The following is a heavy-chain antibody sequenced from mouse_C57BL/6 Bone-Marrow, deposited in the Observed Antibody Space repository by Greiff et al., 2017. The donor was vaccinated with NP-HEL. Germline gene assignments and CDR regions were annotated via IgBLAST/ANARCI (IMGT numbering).Heavy chain of an antibody. CDR1: GFSFTGYY. CDR3: ARRYGYAWFAY. D-gene: IGHD2-2*01. CDR2: INPSTGGT. Sequence: EVQLQQSGPELVKPGASVKISCKASGFSFTGYYMNWVQQSPEKSLEWIGEINPSTGGTTYNQKFKAKATLTVDKSSSTAYRQLKSLTSEDSAVYYCARRYGYAWFAYWGQGTLVTVSA. J-gene: IGHJ3*01. V-gene: IGHV1-42*01.